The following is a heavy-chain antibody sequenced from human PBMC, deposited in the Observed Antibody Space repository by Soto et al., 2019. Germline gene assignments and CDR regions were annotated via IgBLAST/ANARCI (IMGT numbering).Heavy chain of an antibody. V-gene: IGHV6-1*01. CDR2: TYYRSKWFN. CDR1: GDSVSSNSAA. CDR3: ARPWGSGYHTISVSYFDY. J-gene: IGHJ4*01. D-gene: IGHD3-16*01. Sequence: SPTLSLTCAISGDSVSSNSAAWNWSRQSRSRGVEWLGRTYYRSKWFNDDAVSGQSRITINADTSKNQVALQVNSGTAEDTAVDYCARPWGSGYHTISVSYFDYWGQGTLVAVSS.